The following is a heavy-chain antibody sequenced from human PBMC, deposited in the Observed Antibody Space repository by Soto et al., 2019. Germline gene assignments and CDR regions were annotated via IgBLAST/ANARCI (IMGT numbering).Heavy chain of an antibody. V-gene: IGHV3-13*01. D-gene: IGHD6-19*01. CDR1: GFTFSSYD. J-gene: IGHJ4*02. CDR3: ARGSRSGWYVVDY. Sequence: GGSLRLSCAASGFTFSSYDMHWVRQATGKGLEWVPAIGTAGDTYYPGSVKGRFTISRENAKNSLYLQMNSLRAGDTAVYYCARGSRSGWYVVDYWGQGTLVTVSS. CDR2: IGTAGDT.